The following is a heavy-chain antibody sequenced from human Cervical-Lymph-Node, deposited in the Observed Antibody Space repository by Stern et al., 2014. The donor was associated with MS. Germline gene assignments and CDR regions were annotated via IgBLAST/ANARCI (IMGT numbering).Heavy chain of an antibody. Sequence: VQLVESGGGLVQPGGSLRLSCAASGFTFNSYWMSWVRQAPGKGLEWVANIKQDGSEKYSVDSVKGRFTISRDNAKNSLYLQMNSLRAEDTAVYYCAGSIAPRRFDYWGQGALVTVPS. CDR3: AGSIAPRRFDY. D-gene: IGHD6-6*01. CDR1: GFTFNSYW. V-gene: IGHV3-7*01. J-gene: IGHJ4*02. CDR2: IKQDGSEK.